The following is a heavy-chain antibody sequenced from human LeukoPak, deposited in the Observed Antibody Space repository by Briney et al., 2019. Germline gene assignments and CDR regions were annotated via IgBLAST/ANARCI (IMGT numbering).Heavy chain of an antibody. J-gene: IGHJ4*02. Sequence: GGSLRHSCAASGFTVRSNYMSWGRQAPGKGLGWVSVIYSGGATYYADSVKGRFTISRDNSKNTLHLQMNSLRAEDTAVYYCAKNGNYGFGIVDYWGQGTLVTVSS. CDR3: AKNGNYGFGIVDY. CDR2: IYSGGAT. V-gene: IGHV3-53*01. CDR1: GFTVRSNY. D-gene: IGHD1-7*01.